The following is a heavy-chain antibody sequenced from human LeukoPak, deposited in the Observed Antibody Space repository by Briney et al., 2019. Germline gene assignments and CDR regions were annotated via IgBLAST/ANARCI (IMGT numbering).Heavy chain of an antibody. Sequence: GGSLRLXCAASGFTFSSYSMNWVRQAPGKGLEWVSYISSSSSTIYYADSVKGRFTISRDNAKNSLYLQMNSLRAEDTAVYYCARDDILTGYYSYYYYYYMDVWGKGTTVTVSS. CDR1: GFTFSSYS. D-gene: IGHD3-9*01. CDR2: ISSSSSTI. J-gene: IGHJ6*03. CDR3: ARDDILTGYYSYYYYYYMDV. V-gene: IGHV3-48*01.